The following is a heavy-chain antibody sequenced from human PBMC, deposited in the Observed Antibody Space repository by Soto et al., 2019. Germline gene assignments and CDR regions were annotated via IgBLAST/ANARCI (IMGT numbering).Heavy chain of an antibody. CDR1: GFTFSNFA. V-gene: IGHV3-23*01. Sequence: EVQLLESGGGLVQPGGSLRLSCAASGFTFSNFAMSWVRQAPGKGLEWVSLTSGGGSTTFHADSVKGRFTVSRDNSENTLYLQMNSLRGEDTAVYYCRLFDGSAGRDYWGQGTLVIVSS. J-gene: IGHJ4*02. CDR3: RLFDGSAGRDY. D-gene: IGHD2-15*01. CDR2: TSGGGSTT.